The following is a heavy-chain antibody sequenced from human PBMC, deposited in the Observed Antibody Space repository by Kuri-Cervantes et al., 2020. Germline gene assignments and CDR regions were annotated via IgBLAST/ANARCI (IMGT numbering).Heavy chain of an antibody. V-gene: IGHV1-69*13. Sequence: SVKVSCKASGYTFTSYYMHWVRQAPGQGLEWMGGIIPIFGTANYAQKFQGRVTITADESTSTAYMELSSLRSEDTAVYYCARVGYSYGHDYWGQGTLVTVSS. J-gene: IGHJ4*02. D-gene: IGHD5-18*01. CDR3: ARVGYSYGHDY. CDR2: IIPIFGTA. CDR1: GYTFTSYY.